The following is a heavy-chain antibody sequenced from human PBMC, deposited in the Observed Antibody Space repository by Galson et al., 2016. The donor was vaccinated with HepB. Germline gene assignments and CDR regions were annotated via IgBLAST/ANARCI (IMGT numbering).Heavy chain of an antibody. J-gene: IGHJ4*02. CDR3: ARDSAPASEPRRDLDY. CDR1: GFTLRSYS. D-gene: IGHD2-21*02. Sequence: LRLSCAASGFTLRSYSMNWVRQAPGKGLEWLSSISTNSVYIHYADSVKGRFSISRDNAENSLYLQMNSLRAEDTAVYYCARDSAPASEPRRDLDYWGQGTLVTVSS. V-gene: IGHV3-21*01. CDR2: ISTNSVYI.